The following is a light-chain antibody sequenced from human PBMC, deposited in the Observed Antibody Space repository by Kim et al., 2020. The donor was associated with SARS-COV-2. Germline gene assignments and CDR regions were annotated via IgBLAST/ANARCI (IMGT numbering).Light chain of an antibody. CDR2: EDN. V-gene: IGLV6-57*01. J-gene: IGLJ3*02. Sequence: GKTVTISCNRSGGSIASNYVQWCQQRPGSSPTTLIHEDNQRPSGVPDRFSGSIDSSSNAASLTISGLKTEDEADYYCQSYDSSTQVFGGGTQLTVL. CDR3: QSYDSSTQV. CDR1: GGSIASNY.